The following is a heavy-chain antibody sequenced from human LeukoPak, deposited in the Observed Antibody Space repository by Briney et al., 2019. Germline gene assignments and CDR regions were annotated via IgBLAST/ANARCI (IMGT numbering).Heavy chain of an antibody. D-gene: IGHD2-2*01. CDR2: INTNTGNP. Sequence: ASVKVSCTASGYTLTNYALNWVRQAPGQGLEWMGWINTNTGNPTYAQGFTGRFVFSLDTSVNTAYLQISSLKAEDTAIYYRARVQGYCSTTSCYPHYWGQGTLVTVSS. J-gene: IGHJ4*02. CDR3: ARVQGYCSTTSCYPHY. CDR1: GYTLTNYA. V-gene: IGHV7-4-1*02.